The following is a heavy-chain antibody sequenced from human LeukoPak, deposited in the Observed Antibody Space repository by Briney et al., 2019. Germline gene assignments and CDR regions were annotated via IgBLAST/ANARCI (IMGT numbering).Heavy chain of an antibody. V-gene: IGHV4-59*08. CDR2: NYYSGST. CDR1: GGSMNSYY. D-gene: IGHD2-2*01. J-gene: IGHJ3*02. Sequence: PSATLSLTCTVSGGSMNSYYWSWVRQPPGKGLERLGYNYYSGSTNYNPSLKSRVTISVDTSKNQFSLKMNSVTAADTAVYYCARHQFQLLVNDDAFDMWGQGTMVTVSS. CDR3: ARHQFQLLVNDDAFDM.